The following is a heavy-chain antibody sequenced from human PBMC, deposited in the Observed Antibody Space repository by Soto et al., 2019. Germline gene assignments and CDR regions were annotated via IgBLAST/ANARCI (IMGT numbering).Heavy chain of an antibody. CDR1: GFTFSDSW. D-gene: IGHD6-25*01. CDR2: IIGDGSDA. J-gene: IGHJ4*02. CDR3: ARVAAATRGIDS. Sequence: EVQLVESGGGLVQPGGSLRLSCVASGFTFSDSWMHWVRQAPGKGLVWLSRIIGDGSDANYADSVRGRFTISRDNAKNTVYLHMNSLRAEDTAVYYCARVAAATRGIDSWGQGTLVTVSS. V-gene: IGHV3-74*02.